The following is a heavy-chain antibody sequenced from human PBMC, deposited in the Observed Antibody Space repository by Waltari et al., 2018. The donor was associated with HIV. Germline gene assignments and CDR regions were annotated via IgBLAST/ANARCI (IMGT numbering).Heavy chain of an antibody. CDR3: ARDYDSSGYYPSGAFDI. CDR1: GFPFSSYG. D-gene: IGHD3-22*01. V-gene: IGHV3-33*01. J-gene: IGHJ3*02. Sequence: QVQLVESGGGVVQPGRSLRLSCAASGFPFSSYGMHWVRQAPGTGLEWVAVIWYDGSNKYYADSVKGRFTISRDNSKNTLYLQMNSLRAEDTAVYYCARDYDSSGYYPSGAFDIWGQGTMVTVSS. CDR2: IWYDGSNK.